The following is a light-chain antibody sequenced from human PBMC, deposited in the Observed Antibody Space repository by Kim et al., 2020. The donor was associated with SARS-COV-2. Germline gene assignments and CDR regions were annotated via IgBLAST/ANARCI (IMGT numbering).Light chain of an antibody. Sequence: QAGLTQPPSVSKDLRQTATLTCTGNNNNVGNQGAAWLQQHQGHPPKLLSYRDNNRPSGISERFSASRSGNTASLTINGLQPEDEADYYCSAWDSSLRGWVFGGGTQLTVL. J-gene: IGLJ3*02. V-gene: IGLV10-54*01. CDR1: NNNVGNQG. CDR3: SAWDSSLRGWV. CDR2: RDN.